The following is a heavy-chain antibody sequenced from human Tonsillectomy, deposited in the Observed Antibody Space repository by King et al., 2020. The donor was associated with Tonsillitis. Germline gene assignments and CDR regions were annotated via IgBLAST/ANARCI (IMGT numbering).Heavy chain of an antibody. CDR1: GYSFTSNW. Sequence: QLVQSGAEVKKPGESLKISCKGSGYSFTSNWIGWVRQMPGKGLEWMGIIYPGDSETKYNPSFQGQVTFSADKSISTAYLQWSSLRASDTAIYYCARPRIAVAGPYYFDYWGQGTLVTVSS. D-gene: IGHD6-19*01. V-gene: IGHV5-51*01. CDR3: ARPRIAVAGPYYFDY. J-gene: IGHJ4*02. CDR2: IYPGDSET.